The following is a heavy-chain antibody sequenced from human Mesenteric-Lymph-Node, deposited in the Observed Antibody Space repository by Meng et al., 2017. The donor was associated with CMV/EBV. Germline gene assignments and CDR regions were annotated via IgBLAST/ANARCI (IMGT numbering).Heavy chain of an antibody. J-gene: IGHJ6*02. D-gene: IGHD3-3*01. CDR1: EFTFSSYT. CDR3: ASLYDFWSGYYRADV. CDR2: ISSSSTI. V-gene: IGHV3-48*04. Sequence: GESLKISCAASEFTFSSYTMNWVRQAPGKGLEWVSYISSSSTIYYADSVKGRFTISRDNAKNSLYLQMNSLRAEDTAVYYCASLYDFWSGYYRADVWGQGTTVTVSS.